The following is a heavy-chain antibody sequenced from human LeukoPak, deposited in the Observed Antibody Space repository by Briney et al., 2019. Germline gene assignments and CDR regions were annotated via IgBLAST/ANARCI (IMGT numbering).Heavy chain of an antibody. D-gene: IGHD6-13*01. CDR3: AKVRAASPYSSSWYDY. Sequence: GGSLRLSCAASGFTFSSYAMSWVRQAPGKGLEWVSAISGSGGSTYYADSVKGRFTISRDNSKNTLYLQMNSLRAEDTAVYYCAKVRAASPYSSSWYDYWGQGTLVTVSS. J-gene: IGHJ4*02. V-gene: IGHV3-23*01. CDR2: ISGSGGST. CDR1: GFTFSSYA.